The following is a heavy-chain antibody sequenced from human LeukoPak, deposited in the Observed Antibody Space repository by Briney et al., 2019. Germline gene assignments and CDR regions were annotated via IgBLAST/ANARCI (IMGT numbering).Heavy chain of an antibody. CDR2: INTDGSTT. CDR1: EFTFSSYW. V-gene: IGHV3-74*01. Sequence: GESPRLSCVDSEFTFSSYWMHWVRQAPGEGLVWVSRINTDGSTTTYADSVKGRFTISRDNAKNSLYLQMNSLRAEDTAVYYCARDLGRRPYYYDSSGVDYWGQGTLVTVSS. CDR3: ARDLGRRPYYYDSSGVDY. J-gene: IGHJ4*02. D-gene: IGHD3-22*01.